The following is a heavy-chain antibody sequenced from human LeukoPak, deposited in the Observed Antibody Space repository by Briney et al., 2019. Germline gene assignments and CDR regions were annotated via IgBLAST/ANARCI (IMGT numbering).Heavy chain of an antibody. CDR1: GGSLSSGDYY. V-gene: IGHV4-30-4*08. CDR2: IYYSGST. D-gene: IGHD3-3*01. Sequence: SETLSLTCTVSGGSLSSGDYYWSWIRQPPGKGLEWIGYIYYSGSTYYNPSLKSRVTISVDTSKNQFSLKLSSVTAADTAVYYCASRGVVRADFDYWGQGTLVTVSS. CDR3: ASRGVVRADFDY. J-gene: IGHJ4*02.